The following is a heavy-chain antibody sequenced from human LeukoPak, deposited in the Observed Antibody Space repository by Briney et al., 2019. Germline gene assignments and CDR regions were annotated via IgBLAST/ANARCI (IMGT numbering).Heavy chain of an antibody. CDR2: INHSGST. D-gene: IGHD6-6*01. Sequence: SETLSLTCAVYGGSFSGYYWSWIRQPPGKGLEWIGEINHSGSTNYNPSLKSRVTISVDTSKNQFSLKLSSVTAADTAVYYCARGGDIAARPGWFDPWGQGTLVTVSS. CDR3: ARGGDIAARPGWFDP. J-gene: IGHJ5*02. V-gene: IGHV4-34*01. CDR1: GGSFSGYY.